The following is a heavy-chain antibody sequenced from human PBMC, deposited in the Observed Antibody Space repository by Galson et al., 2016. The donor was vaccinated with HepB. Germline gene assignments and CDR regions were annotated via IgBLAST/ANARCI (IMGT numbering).Heavy chain of an antibody. CDR2: IKQDGSEK. V-gene: IGHV3-7*03. J-gene: IGHJ6*02. CDR1: GFTFRNYW. Sequence: SLRLSCAASGFTFRNYWMTWVRQAPGKGLEWVANIKQDGSEKYYVDYVKGRFTISRDKARNSMYLQMNSLRAEDTAVYYCARDPGMLGYSYGHLLDVWGQGTTVTVSS. CDR3: ARDPGMLGYSYGHLLDV. D-gene: IGHD5-18*01.